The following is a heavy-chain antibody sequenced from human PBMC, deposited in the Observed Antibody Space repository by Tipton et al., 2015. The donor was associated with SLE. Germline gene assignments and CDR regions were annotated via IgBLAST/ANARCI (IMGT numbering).Heavy chain of an antibody. CDR3: ATSGYDFLSWFDP. CDR2: VYYSGRT. Sequence: TLSLTCTVSGGPISTYYWSWIRQPPGKGLEWIGYVYYSGRTSYNSSLKSRVAISMDTSKNQVSLRMTSVTAADTAVYYCATSGYDFLSWFDPWGQGTPVTVSS. V-gene: IGHV4-59*01. J-gene: IGHJ5*02. D-gene: IGHD5-12*01. CDR1: GGPISTYY.